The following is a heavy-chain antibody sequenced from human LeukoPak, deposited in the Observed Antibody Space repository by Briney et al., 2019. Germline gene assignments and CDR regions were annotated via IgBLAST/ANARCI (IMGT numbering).Heavy chain of an antibody. CDR2: IYYTGST. D-gene: IGHD2-15*01. V-gene: IGHV4-59*01. Sequence: SETLSLTCTVSGGSITSYYWGWIRQPPGKGLEWIGYIYYTGSTNSNPSLKSRVTISVDTSKNQFSLKLTSVSAADTAVYYCARVVVSAGSNWFDSWGQGTLVAVSS. CDR3: ARVVVSAGSNWFDS. J-gene: IGHJ5*01. CDR1: GGSITSYY.